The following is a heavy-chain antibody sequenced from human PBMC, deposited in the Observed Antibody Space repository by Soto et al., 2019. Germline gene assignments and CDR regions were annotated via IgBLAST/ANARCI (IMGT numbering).Heavy chain of an antibody. V-gene: IGHV4-61*08. D-gene: IGHD4-4*01. J-gene: IGHJ5*02. Sequence: ETLTLTVTVSGGSIDSGDYYWSWIRQAPGKGLEWIGYVYYSGTTNYNPFLKSRVTLSLDKSKNQFSMKMNSVTAAYTAVYYCAIDVISHFNYFDPWGKGTLVTVSS. CDR2: VYYSGTT. CDR3: AIDVISHFNYFDP. CDR1: GGSIDSGDYY.